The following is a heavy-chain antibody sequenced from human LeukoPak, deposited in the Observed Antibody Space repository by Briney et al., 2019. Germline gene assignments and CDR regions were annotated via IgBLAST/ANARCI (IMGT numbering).Heavy chain of an antibody. CDR1: GYTFTSYD. D-gene: IGHD3-10*01. V-gene: IGHV1-8*01. Sequence: EASVTVSCTASGYTFTSYDINWVRQATGQGLEWVGWMNPNSGNTGYAQKFQGRVTMTRNTSISTAYMELSSLRSEDTAVYYCARDGDYYGSGNFDYWGQGTLVTVSS. CDR3: ARDGDYYGSGNFDY. J-gene: IGHJ4*02. CDR2: MNPNSGNT.